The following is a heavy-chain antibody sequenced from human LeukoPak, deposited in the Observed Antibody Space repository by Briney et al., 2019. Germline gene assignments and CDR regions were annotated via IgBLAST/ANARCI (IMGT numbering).Heavy chain of an antibody. J-gene: IGHJ4*02. CDR2: ISGYNGNT. CDR3: AREAIDSSGYYIDY. V-gene: IGHV1-18*01. D-gene: IGHD3-22*01. CDR1: GYTFRSYG. Sequence: ASVKVSCKASGYTFRSYGISWVRQAPGQGLEWMGWISGYNGNTNYAQRFQGRVIMTTDTSTNTAYMELRSLRSDDTAVYYCAREAIDSSGYYIDYWGQGTLVTVSS.